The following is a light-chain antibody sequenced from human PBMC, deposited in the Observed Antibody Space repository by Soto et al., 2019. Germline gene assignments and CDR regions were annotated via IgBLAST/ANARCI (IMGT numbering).Light chain of an antibody. J-gene: IGKJ2*01. CDR1: QSVSSNY. Sequence: EIVLTQSPGTLSLSPGERATLSCRASQSVSSNYLAWYQQKPGQAPRLLIYGASSRATGIPDRFSGIGSGTAFTLTISRLEPEDFAVYYCQHYGRSAYTFGQGTTLEIK. CDR2: GAS. CDR3: QHYGRSAYT. V-gene: IGKV3-20*01.